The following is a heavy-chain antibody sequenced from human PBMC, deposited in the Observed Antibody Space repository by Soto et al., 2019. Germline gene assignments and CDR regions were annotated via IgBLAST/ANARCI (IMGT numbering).Heavy chain of an antibody. CDR3: AKEGHTSGRCGCFNI. CDR2: ISGSGGST. D-gene: IGHD6-19*01. CDR1: GFTFSSYA. J-gene: IGHJ3*02. V-gene: IGHV3-23*01. Sequence: GGSLRLSCAASGFTFSSYAMSWVRQAPGKGLEWVSAISGSGGSTYYADSVKGRFTISRDISKNMVYLQMNDLRPDDTAMYFCAKEGHTSGRCGCFNIWGQGTMVTVSS.